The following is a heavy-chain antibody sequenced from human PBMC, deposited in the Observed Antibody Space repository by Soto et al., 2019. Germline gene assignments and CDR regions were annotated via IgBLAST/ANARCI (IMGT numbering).Heavy chain of an antibody. CDR3: AREKNGGFALYNWFDA. J-gene: IGHJ5*02. V-gene: IGHV4-39*07. D-gene: IGHD7-27*01. CDR2: IYYSGRT. CDR1: GGSISSSSYY. Sequence: SETLSLTCTVSGGSISSSSYYWGWIRQPPGKGLEWIGSIYYSGRTYYNPSIKSRVTISVDTSKNQFSLKLSSVTAADAAVYYCAREKNGGFALYNWFDAWGQGTLVTVSS.